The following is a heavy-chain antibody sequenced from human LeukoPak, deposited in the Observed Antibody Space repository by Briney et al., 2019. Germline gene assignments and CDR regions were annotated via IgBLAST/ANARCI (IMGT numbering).Heavy chain of an antibody. Sequence: GASVKVSCKASGYTFTSYGISWVRQAPGQGLEWMGWISAYNGNTNSAKKIQGRVTMTTDTSTSTDYMERRSLRSDDAAVYYCARCYPVGIAAAPYFDYWGQGTLVTVSS. D-gene: IGHD6-13*01. V-gene: IGHV1-18*04. CDR2: ISAYNGNT. CDR1: GYTFTSYG. CDR3: ARCYPVGIAAAPYFDY. J-gene: IGHJ4*02.